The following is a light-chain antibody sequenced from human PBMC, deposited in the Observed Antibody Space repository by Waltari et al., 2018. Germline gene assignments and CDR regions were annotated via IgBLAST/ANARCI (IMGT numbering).Light chain of an antibody. CDR1: QSVSSY. Sequence: EIVLTQSPATLPLSPGERATPSCRASQSVSSYLAWYQQKPGQAPRLLIYDASNRATGIPARFSGSGSGTDFTLTISSLEPEDFAVYYCQQRSNWPPSITFGQGTRLEIK. CDR3: QQRSNWPPSIT. J-gene: IGKJ5*01. V-gene: IGKV3-11*01. CDR2: DAS.